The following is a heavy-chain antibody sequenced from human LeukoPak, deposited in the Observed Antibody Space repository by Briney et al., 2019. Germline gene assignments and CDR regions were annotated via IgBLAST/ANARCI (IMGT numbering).Heavy chain of an antibody. J-gene: IGHJ4*02. CDR1: GGSISSGGYY. Sequence: PSQTLSLTCTVSGGSISSGGYYWSWIRQHPGKGLEWIGYIYYSGSTYYNPSLKSRVTISVDTSKNQFSLKLSSVTAADTAVYYCARDYYGDDYFDYWGQGTLVTVSS. D-gene: IGHD4-17*01. V-gene: IGHV4-31*03. CDR2: IYYSGST. CDR3: ARDYYGDDYFDY.